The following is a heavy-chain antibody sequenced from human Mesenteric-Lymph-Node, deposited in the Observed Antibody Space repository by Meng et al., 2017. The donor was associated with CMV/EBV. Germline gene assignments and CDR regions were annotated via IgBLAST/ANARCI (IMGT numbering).Heavy chain of an antibody. CDR3: ARAGWWGALLRYFDWLPDY. Sequence: GGSLRLSCAASGFTLSDFWMSWVRQAPGKGLEWVANIKQDGSEKYYVDSVKGRFTISRDNAKNSLYLQMNSLRAEDTAVYYCARAGWWGALLRYFDWLPDYWGQGTLVTVSS. J-gene: IGHJ4*02. CDR1: GFTLSDFW. CDR2: IKQDGSEK. V-gene: IGHV3-7*01. D-gene: IGHD3-9*01.